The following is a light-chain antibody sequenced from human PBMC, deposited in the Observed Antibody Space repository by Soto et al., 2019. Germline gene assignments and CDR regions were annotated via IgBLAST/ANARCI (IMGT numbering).Light chain of an antibody. J-gene: IGLJ1*01. CDR3: VSYTSSTTYV. V-gene: IGLV2-14*03. CDR2: DVA. Sequence: QSVLTQPASVSDSPGQSITISCTGTSSDVGVSNFVSWYQQHPGKPPKLIIYDVANRPSGVSNRFSGSKSGSTASLIISRRQTEDEADYDCVSYTSSTTYVFGTGTKLTVL. CDR1: SSDVGVSNF.